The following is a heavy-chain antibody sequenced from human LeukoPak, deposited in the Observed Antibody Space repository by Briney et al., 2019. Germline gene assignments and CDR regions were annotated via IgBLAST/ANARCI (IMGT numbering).Heavy chain of an antibody. J-gene: IGHJ6*03. D-gene: IGHD3-3*01. Sequence: ASVKVSCKASGYTFTGYYMHWVRQAPGQGLEWMGWINPNSGDTNYAQKFQGRVTMTRDTSISTAYMELSRLRSDDTAVYYCAREGTYYDFWSGYSQGTPPRYYYYMDVWGKGTTVTVSS. CDR3: AREGTYYDFWSGYSQGTPPRYYYYMDV. V-gene: IGHV1-2*02. CDR2: INPNSGDT. CDR1: GYTFTGYY.